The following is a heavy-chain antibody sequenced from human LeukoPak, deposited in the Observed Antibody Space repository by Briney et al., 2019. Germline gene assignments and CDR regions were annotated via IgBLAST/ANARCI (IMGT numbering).Heavy chain of an antibody. V-gene: IGHV4-59*08. J-gene: IGHJ6*03. D-gene: IGHD6-13*01. Sequence: PSETLSLTCTVSGGSISSYYWSWIRQPPGKGLEWIGYIYYSGSTNYNPSLKSRVTISVDTSKNQFSLKLSSVTAADTAVYYCARVRSRIAAAGTPYYYYMDVWGKGTTVTVSS. CDR2: IYYSGST. CDR3: ARVRSRIAAAGTPYYYYMDV. CDR1: GGSISSYY.